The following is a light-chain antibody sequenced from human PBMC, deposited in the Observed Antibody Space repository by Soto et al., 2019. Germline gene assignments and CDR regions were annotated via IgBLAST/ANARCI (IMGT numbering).Light chain of an antibody. CDR3: SSYAGTNIPVM. Sequence: QSALTQPPSASGSPGQSVTISCTGSSSDVGGYNFVSWYQQHPGKAPKVMIYDVTERPSGVPDRFSGSKSGNTASLTVSGLQADDEADYYCSSYAGTNIPVMFGGGTKLTVL. CDR2: DVT. J-gene: IGLJ3*02. CDR1: SSDVGGYNF. V-gene: IGLV2-8*01.